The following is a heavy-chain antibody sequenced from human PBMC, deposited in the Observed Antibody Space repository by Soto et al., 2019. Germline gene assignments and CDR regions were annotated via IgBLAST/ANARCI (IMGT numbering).Heavy chain of an antibody. Sequence: GGSLRLSCAASGFTFSSYAMSWVRQAPGKGLEWVSAISGSGGSTYYADSVKGRFTISRGNSKNTLYLQMNSLRAEDTAVYYCAKGPNCSGGSCYYYYYGMDVWGQGTTVTVSS. V-gene: IGHV3-23*01. CDR1: GFTFSSYA. D-gene: IGHD2-15*01. CDR2: ISGSGGST. CDR3: AKGPNCSGGSCYYYYYGMDV. J-gene: IGHJ6*02.